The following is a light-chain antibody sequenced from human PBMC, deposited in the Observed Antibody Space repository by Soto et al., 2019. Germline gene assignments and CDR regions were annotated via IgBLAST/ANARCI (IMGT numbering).Light chain of an antibody. V-gene: IGLV1-51*01. CDR1: SSNIGKNY. Sequence: QSVLTQPPSMSAAPGQKVTISCSGRSSNIGKNYVSRYQHLPGTAPKLLIYDNANRPSGIPDRISGSKSGTSATLGITGLQTGDEADYYCATWDSSVSAAVFGPGTKVTVL. CDR3: ATWDSSVSAAV. J-gene: IGLJ1*01. CDR2: DNA.